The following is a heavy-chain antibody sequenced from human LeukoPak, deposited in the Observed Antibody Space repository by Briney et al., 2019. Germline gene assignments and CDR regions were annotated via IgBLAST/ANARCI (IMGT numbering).Heavy chain of an antibody. J-gene: IGHJ4*02. CDR1: GYTFISYY. V-gene: IGHV1-46*01. CDR2: IHPNDGGA. CDR3: AREFTGHIDS. Sequence: GASVKVSCKASGYTFISYYIHWVRLAPGQGLEWMGIIHPNDGGATYAQKLQGRVTMTSDTSTSTVYMELSSLTSEDTGVYYCAREFTGHIDSWGQGILVTVSS. D-gene: IGHD1-1*01.